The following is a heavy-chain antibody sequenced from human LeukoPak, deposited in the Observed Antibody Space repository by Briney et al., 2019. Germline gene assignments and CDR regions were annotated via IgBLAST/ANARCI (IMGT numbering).Heavy chain of an antibody. CDR1: GFTFSNFA. Sequence: GGSLRLSCSASGFTFSNFAMSWARQAPGKGLEWVSAVSSDGINTYYTDSLKGRFTISRDNSKNTVFLQMHSLTAEDTAVYYCAKPFGFLEWLYGGYFDSWGQGTLVTVSS. D-gene: IGHD3-3*01. CDR2: VSSDGINT. V-gene: IGHV3-23*01. CDR3: AKPFGFLEWLYGGYFDS. J-gene: IGHJ4*02.